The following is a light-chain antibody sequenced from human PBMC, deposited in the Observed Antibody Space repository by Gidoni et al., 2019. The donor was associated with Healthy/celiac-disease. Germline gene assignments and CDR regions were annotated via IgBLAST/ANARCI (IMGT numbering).Light chain of an antibody. V-gene: IGKV1-33*01. CDR1: QGISNY. CDR2: DAS. J-gene: IGKJ4*01. CDR3: QQYDNHPLT. Sequence: DIPLTQSPSSLSASVGDRVTITCQASQGISNYLNWYQQKPGKAPKLLIYDASNLETGVPSRFSGSGSGTDFTFTISSLQPEDIATYYCQQYDNHPLTFGGGTKVEIK.